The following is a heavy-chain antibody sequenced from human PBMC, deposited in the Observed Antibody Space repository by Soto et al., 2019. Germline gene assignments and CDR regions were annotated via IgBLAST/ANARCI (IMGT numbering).Heavy chain of an antibody. Sequence: EVQLVESGGGMVQSGRPLRLSCTASGFTFGDYAMSWFRQASGKGLEWVGFIRSKGYGGATEYAASVQGRFSISRDDSKSIAYLQMNSLKIEDTAVYYCSRIKEYSGYADLDYWGQGTLVSVSS. CDR1: GFTFGDYA. D-gene: IGHD5-12*01. CDR2: IRSKGYGGAT. J-gene: IGHJ4*02. V-gene: IGHV3-49*03. CDR3: SRIKEYSGYADLDY.